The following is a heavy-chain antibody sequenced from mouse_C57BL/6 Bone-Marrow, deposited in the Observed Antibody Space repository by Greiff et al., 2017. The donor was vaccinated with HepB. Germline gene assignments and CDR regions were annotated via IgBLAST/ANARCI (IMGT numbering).Heavy chain of an antibody. D-gene: IGHD2-1*01. Sequence: EVQLQESGGGLVKPGGSLKLSCAASGFTFSSYAMSWVRQTPEKRLEWVATISDGGSYTYYPDNVKGRFTISRDNAKNNLYLQMSHLKSEETAMYYCARIYYGNYDFDDWGQGTTLTVSS. V-gene: IGHV5-4*01. CDR3: ARIYYGNYDFDD. J-gene: IGHJ2*01. CDR1: GFTFSSYA. CDR2: ISDGGSYT.